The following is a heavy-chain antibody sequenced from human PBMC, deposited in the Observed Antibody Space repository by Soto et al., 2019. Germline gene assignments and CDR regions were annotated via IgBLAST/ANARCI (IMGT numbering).Heavy chain of an antibody. D-gene: IGHD6-13*01. CDR2: INPSSGST. CDR3: ARARGAAAPASYPPCFDP. CDR1: GYTFTSYY. V-gene: IGHV1-46*03. Sequence: ASVKVSCKASGYTFTSYYMHWVRQAPGQGLEWMGIINPSSGSTSYAQKFQGRVTMTRDTSTSTVYMELSSLRSEDTAVYYCARARGAAAPASYPPCFDPWGQGTLVTVSS. J-gene: IGHJ5*02.